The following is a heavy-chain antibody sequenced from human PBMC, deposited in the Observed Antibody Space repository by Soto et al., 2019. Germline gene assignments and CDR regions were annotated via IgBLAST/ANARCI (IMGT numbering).Heavy chain of an antibody. V-gene: IGHV3-23*01. D-gene: IGHD1-7*01. CDR1: GFTFSSYV. CDR3: AKENGETRTAFPAYYYYGLDV. CDR2: IIVSGGST. Sequence: PGGSLRLSCAASGFTFSSYVMSWVRQAPGKGLEWVSTIIVSGGSTYYADSVKGRFTISRDNSKNTLYLQMNSLRAEDTALYYCAKENGETRTAFPAYYYYGLDVWGQGTTVTVSS. J-gene: IGHJ6*02.